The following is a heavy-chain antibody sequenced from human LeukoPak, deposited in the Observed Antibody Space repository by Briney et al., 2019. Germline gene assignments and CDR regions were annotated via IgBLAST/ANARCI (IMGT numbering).Heavy chain of an antibody. D-gene: IGHD3-10*01. Sequence: PGGSLRLSCEVSGFTFSSYAMHWVRQAPGKGLEWVAVISSDGSKKDYADSVKGRFTISRDNSKNTLYLQMNSLRPEDTAIYYCAKLFESGTYNNFFHYWGQGTLVTVFS. CDR3: AKLFESGTYNNFFHY. CDR1: GFTFSSYA. CDR2: ISSDGSKK. J-gene: IGHJ4*02. V-gene: IGHV3-30*04.